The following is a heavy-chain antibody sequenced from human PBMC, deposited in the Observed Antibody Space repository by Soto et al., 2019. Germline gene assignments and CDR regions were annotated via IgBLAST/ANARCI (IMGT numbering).Heavy chain of an antibody. Sequence: GGSLRLSCEASGVTFIRYAMSWVRQAPGKGLEWVSAISGSGGSTYYADSVKGRFTISRDNSKNTLYLQMNSLRAEDTAVYYCAKSQGRVDFRWFDPWGQGTLVTVSS. CDR2: ISGSGGST. CDR1: GVTFIRYA. D-gene: IGHD3-3*01. V-gene: IGHV3-23*01. CDR3: AKSQGRVDFRWFDP. J-gene: IGHJ5*02.